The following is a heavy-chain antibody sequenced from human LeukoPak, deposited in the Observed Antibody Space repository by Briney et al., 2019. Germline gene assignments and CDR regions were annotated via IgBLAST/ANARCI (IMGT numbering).Heavy chain of an antibody. V-gene: IGHV4-39*01. CDR3: ARHVSVAVTNFFDY. CDR1: GGSISSSSYY. J-gene: IGHJ4*02. Sequence: SETLSLTCTVSGGSISSSSYYWGWICQPPGKGLEWIGSIYYSGSTYYNPSLKSRVTISVDTSKNQFSLRLSSVTAADTAVYYCARHVSVAVTNFFDYWGQGTLVTVSS. D-gene: IGHD6-19*01. CDR2: IYYSGST.